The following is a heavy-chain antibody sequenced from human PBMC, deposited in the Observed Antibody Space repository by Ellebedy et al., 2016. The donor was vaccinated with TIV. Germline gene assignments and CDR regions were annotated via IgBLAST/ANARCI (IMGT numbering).Heavy chain of an antibody. CDR2: FDPEDGET. CDR3: ATGLRYFDWPHFDY. Sequence: AASVKVSCKVSGYTLTELSMHWVRQAPGKGLEWMGGFDPEDGETIYAQKFQGRVTMTEDTSTDTAYMELSSLRSEDTAVYYCATGLRYFDWPHFDYWGQGTLVTVSS. D-gene: IGHD3-9*01. J-gene: IGHJ4*02. CDR1: GYTLTELS. V-gene: IGHV1-24*01.